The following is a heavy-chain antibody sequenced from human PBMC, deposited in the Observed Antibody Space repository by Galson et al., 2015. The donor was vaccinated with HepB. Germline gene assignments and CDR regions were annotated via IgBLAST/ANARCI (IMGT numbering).Heavy chain of an antibody. CDR1: GFTFRTYA. D-gene: IGHD3-9*01. Sequence: SLRLSCAASGFTFRTYAMSWVRQAPGKGLEWVSGISGSGTATVYADSVKGRFTVSRDTSNNTLYLQMNSLRAEDTATYYCAKYILRYFDYGMDVWGQGTTVTVSS. CDR2: ISGSGTAT. CDR3: AKYILRYFDYGMDV. V-gene: IGHV3-23*01. J-gene: IGHJ6*02.